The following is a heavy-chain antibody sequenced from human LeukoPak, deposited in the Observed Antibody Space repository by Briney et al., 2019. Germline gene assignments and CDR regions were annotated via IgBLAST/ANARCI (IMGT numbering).Heavy chain of an antibody. CDR3: ARGGTYTYGSPFGY. V-gene: IGHV3-64*01. Sequence: PGVSLRLSCAAAGFTFSSYAMHWVRQAPGKGLEYVSDISSNGGSTYYANSVKGRFTISRDNSKNTLYLQMGSLRTEDMAVYYCARGGTYTYGSPFGYWGQGTLVTVSS. CDR2: ISSNGGST. CDR1: GFTFSSYA. J-gene: IGHJ4*02. D-gene: IGHD5-18*01.